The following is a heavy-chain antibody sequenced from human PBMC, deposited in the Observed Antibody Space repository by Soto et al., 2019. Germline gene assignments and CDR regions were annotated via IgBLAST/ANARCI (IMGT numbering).Heavy chain of an antibody. J-gene: IGHJ6*02. CDR1: GGSISSGDYY. CDR3: AGPAISGHRYYYYYGMDV. V-gene: IGHV4-30-4*01. Sequence: QVQLQESGPGLVKPSQTLSLTCTVSGGSISSGDYYWSWIRQPPGKGLEWIGYIYYSGSTYYNPSLKSRVTISVDTSKNQFSLKLSSVTAADTAVYYCAGPAISGHRYYYYYGMDVWGQGTTVTVSS. D-gene: IGHD2-15*01. CDR2: IYYSGST.